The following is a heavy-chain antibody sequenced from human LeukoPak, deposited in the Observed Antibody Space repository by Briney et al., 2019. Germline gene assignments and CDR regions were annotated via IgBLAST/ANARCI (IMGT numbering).Heavy chain of an antibody. Sequence: GGSLRLSCAVSGFTFSSYGMNWVRQAPGEGLEWVSYISDGGGSIYYADSVKGRFTISRDNAKNSLYLQMNSLRAEDTAVYYCVREMGRHWGQGTLVTVSS. CDR2: ISDGGGSI. CDR3: VREMGRH. J-gene: IGHJ4*02. V-gene: IGHV3-48*03. CDR1: GFTFSSYG. D-gene: IGHD1-26*01.